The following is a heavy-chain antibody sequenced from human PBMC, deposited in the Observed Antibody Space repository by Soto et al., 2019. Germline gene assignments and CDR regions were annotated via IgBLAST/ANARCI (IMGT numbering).Heavy chain of an antibody. V-gene: IGHV1-2*04. J-gene: IGHJ4*02. CDR2: INPNSGGT. CDR3: ARSLDITIFGVVTEFDY. CDR1: GYTFTGYY. Sequence: QVQLVQSGAEVKKPGASVKVSCKASGYTFTGYYMHWVRQAPGQGLEWMGWINPNSGGTNYAQKFQGWVTMTRDTSISTAYMELSRLRSDDTAVYYCARSLDITIFGVVTEFDYWGQGTLVTLSS. D-gene: IGHD3-3*01.